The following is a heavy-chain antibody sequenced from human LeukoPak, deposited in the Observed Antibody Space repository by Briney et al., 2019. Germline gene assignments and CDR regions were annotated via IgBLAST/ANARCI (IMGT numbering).Heavy chain of an antibody. D-gene: IGHD3-9*01. J-gene: IGHJ4*02. V-gene: IGHV1-69*04. CDR1: GGTFTNYA. Sequence: ASVKVSCKASGGTFTNYAINWVRQAPGQGLEWMGRIIPILDVTNYAQKFQGRVTITADQSTSTAYMELSSLRSEDTAVYYCAIGGGVDILTGFQYWGQGTLVTVSS. CDR2: IIPILDVT. CDR3: AIGGGVDILTGFQY.